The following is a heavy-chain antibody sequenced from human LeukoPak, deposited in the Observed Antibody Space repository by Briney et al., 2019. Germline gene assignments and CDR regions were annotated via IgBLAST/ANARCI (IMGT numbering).Heavy chain of an antibody. D-gene: IGHD4-11*01. V-gene: IGHV5-51*01. Sequence: GESLKISCKGSGYSFTNYWIGWVRQMPGKGLEWMGIIYPRDSDTRYSPSFEGQVTISADKSISTAYLQWSSLRASDTAIYYCVRPPIHDYSNFPPLDYWGQGTLVTVSS. J-gene: IGHJ4*02. CDR2: IYPRDSDT. CDR1: GYSFTNYW. CDR3: VRPPIHDYSNFPPLDY.